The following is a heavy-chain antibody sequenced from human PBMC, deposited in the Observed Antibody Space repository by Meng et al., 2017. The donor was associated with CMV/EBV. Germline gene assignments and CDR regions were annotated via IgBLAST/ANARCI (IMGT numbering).Heavy chain of an antibody. CDR2: ISGSGGST. CDR3: AKDSRSSSGSDFFDY. Sequence: GESLKISCAASGFTFSSYAMSWVRQAPGKGLEWVSAISGSGGSTYYADSVKGRFTISRDNSKTTLYLQMNSLRAEDTAVYYCAKDSRSSSGSDFFDYWGQGTLVTVSS. J-gene: IGHJ4*02. V-gene: IGHV3-23*01. CDR1: GFTFSSYA. D-gene: IGHD6-6*01.